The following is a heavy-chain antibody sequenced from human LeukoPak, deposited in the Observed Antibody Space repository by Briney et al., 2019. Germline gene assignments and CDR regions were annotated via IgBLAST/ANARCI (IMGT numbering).Heavy chain of an antibody. CDR1: GYSFTGYY. CDR3: ARDDIAGSRGWFDP. CDR2: VNPNSGGT. V-gene: IGHV1-2*02. D-gene: IGHD3-22*01. Sequence: ASVKGSCKASGYSFTGYYMHWVRQAPGQGLEWMGWVNPNSGGTNYAQKFQGRVTMTRDTSISTAYMELIRLRADDTAVYYCARDDIAGSRGWFDPWGQGTLVTVSS. J-gene: IGHJ5*02.